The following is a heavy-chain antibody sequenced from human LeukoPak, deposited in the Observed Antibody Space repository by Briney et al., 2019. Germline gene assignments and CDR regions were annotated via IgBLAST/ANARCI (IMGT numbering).Heavy chain of an antibody. J-gene: IGHJ6*03. CDR3: ARTLLLDIVVVFGGRRRTYYMDV. V-gene: IGHV1-18*01. CDR1: GYTFTSNG. CDR2: ISAYNGNT. D-gene: IGHD2-2*03. Sequence: ASVKVSCKASGYTFTSNGITWVRQAPGQGLEWMGWISAYNGNTNYAQKLQGRVTMTTDTSTSTAYMELRSLRSEDTAVYYCARTLLLDIVVVFGGRRRTYYMDVWGKGTTVTISS.